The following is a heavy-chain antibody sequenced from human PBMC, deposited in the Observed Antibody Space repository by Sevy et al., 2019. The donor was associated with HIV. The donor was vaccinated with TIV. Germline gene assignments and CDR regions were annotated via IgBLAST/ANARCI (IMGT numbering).Heavy chain of an antibody. CDR1: GFSFSGYG. J-gene: IGHJ4*02. CDR3: ARVGIAVAGIGYYFGY. D-gene: IGHD6-19*01. V-gene: IGHV3-33*01. CDR2: IWYDGSNK. Sequence: GGSLRLSCAASGFSFSGYGMHWVRQVPGKGLEWVAIIWYDGSNKDYVDSVKGGFTISRDNSKNTMYLQMNGLKAEDMAVYYCARVGIAVAGIGYYFGYWGQGTLVSVS.